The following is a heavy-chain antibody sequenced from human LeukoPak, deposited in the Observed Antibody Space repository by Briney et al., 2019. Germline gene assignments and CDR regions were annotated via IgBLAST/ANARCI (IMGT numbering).Heavy chain of an antibody. D-gene: IGHD2-15*01. J-gene: IGHJ4*02. CDR2: INPNSGGT. CDR1: GYTFTGYY. V-gene: IGHV1-2*02. CDR3: AILGVGYCSGGSCYPDYYFDY. Sequence: ASVTVSCTASGYTFTGYYMHWVRQAPGQGLEWMGWINPNSGGTNYAQKFQGRVTMTRDTSISTAYMELSRLRSDDTAVYYCAILGVGYCSGGSCYPDYYFDYWGQGTLVTVSS.